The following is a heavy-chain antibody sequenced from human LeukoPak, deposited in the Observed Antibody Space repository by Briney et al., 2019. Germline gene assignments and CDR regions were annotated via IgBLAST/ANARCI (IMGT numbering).Heavy chain of an antibody. CDR3: ARTAAAGRGGYYFDY. CDR2: IDHSGST. D-gene: IGHD6-13*01. V-gene: IGHV4-34*01. J-gene: IGHJ4*02. Sequence: SETLSLTCAVYGGSFSGYYWSWIRQPPGKGLEWIGEIDHSGSTNYNPSLKSRVTISVDTSKNQFSLKLSSVTAADTAVYYCARTAAAGRGGYYFDYWGQGTLVTVSS. CDR1: GGSFSGYY.